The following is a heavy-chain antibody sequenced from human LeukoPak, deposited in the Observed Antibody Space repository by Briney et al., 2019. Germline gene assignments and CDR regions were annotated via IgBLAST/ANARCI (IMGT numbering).Heavy chain of an antibody. CDR3: ARDSWGKVDY. CDR1: GFTFSSYG. J-gene: IGHJ4*02. V-gene: IGHV3-30*03. D-gene: IGHD6-13*01. CDR2: ISYDGSNK. Sequence: PGGSLRLSCAAAGFTFSSYGMHWVRQAPGKGLEWVAVISYDGSNKYYADSVKGRFTISRDNSKNTLYLQMNSLRAEDTAVYYCARDSWGKVDYWGQGTLVTVSS.